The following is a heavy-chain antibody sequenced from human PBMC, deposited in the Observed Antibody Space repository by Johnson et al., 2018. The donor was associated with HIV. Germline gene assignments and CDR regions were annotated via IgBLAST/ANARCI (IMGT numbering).Heavy chain of an antibody. CDR2: IYSGGST. CDR1: GSTVSSNY. V-gene: IGHV3-66*02. CDR3: ARDPSTQQTRLTGDVGGFDI. Sequence: VQLVESGGDLVQPGGSLRLSCAASGSTVSSNYMSWVRQAPGKGLEWVSVIYSGGSTYYADSVKGRFTISRDNSKNTLYLQMNSLRDEDTAVYYCARDPSTQQTRLTGDVGGFDIWGQGTMVIVSS. J-gene: IGHJ3*02. D-gene: IGHD7-27*01.